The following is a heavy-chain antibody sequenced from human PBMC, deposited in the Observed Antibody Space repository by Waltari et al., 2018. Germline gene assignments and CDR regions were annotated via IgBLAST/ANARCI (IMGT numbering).Heavy chain of an antibody. V-gene: IGHV4-59*01. CDR1: GGSISSYY. D-gene: IGHD6-6*01. CDR2: IYYSGST. J-gene: IGHJ6*02. Sequence: QVQLQESGPGLVKPSETLSLTCTVSGGSISSYYWSWIRQPPGKGLEWIGYIYYSGSTNYNPSLKSRVTISVDTSKNQFSLKLSSMTAADTAVYYCARKVGSSSYYYYGMDVWGQGTTVTVSS. CDR3: ARKVGSSSYYYYGMDV.